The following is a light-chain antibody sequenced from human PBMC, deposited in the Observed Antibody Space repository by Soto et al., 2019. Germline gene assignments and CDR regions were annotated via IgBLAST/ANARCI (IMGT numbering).Light chain of an antibody. V-gene: IGKV3-11*01. CDR1: QSVSSH. CDR3: QQRSNWPRLT. Sequence: EIVLTQSPATLSLSPGERATVSCRASQSVSSHLAWYQQKRGQAPRLLIYDASNRATGIPARFSGSGSGTDFTLTISSLEPEDFAVYYCQQRSNWPRLTFGGGTKVDIK. J-gene: IGKJ4*01. CDR2: DAS.